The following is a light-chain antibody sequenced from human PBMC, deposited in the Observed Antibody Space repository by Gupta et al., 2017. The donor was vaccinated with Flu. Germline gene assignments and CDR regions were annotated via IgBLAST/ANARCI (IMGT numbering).Light chain of an antibody. Sequence: VTLGQAAFISCRCSKILVNSDGNTYLTWFQQRPGQPPRRLIYKVSIRDSGVPDRFSGSGSGTDFTLKISRVEAEDVGVYYCMQATHWLYTFGQGTKLEIK. CDR2: KVS. CDR3: MQATHWLYT. J-gene: IGKJ2*01. CDR1: KILVNSDGNTY. V-gene: IGKV2-30*01.